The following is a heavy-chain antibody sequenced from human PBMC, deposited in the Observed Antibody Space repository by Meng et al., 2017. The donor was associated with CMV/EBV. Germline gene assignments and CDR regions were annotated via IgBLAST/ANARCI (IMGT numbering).Heavy chain of an antibody. D-gene: IGHD1-26*01. V-gene: IGHV3-30*02. CDR2: IRYDGSNK. J-gene: IGHJ6*02. CDR3: AKGKGSRLYGMDV. CDR1: GFTFSSYG. Sequence: GGSLRLSCAASGFTFSSYGMHWVRQAPGKGLEWVAFIRYDGSNKYYADSVKGRFPISRDNSKNTLYLQMNSLRAEDTAVYYCAKGKGSRLYGMDVWGQGTTVTVSS.